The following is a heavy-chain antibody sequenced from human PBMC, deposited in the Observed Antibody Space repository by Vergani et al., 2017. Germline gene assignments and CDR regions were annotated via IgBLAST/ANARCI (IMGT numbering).Heavy chain of an antibody. Sequence: QVQLVESGGGVVQRGGSLRLSCATSGFTLSNYDMQWIRQGPGKGLEFVAFIQFDGSNQYYADSVKGRFTLSRDFSKNTLHLQMNSLRTDDTATYYCAKHFRGWGIDYWGQGTQVIVS. CDR1: GFTLSNYD. CDR2: IQFDGSNQ. V-gene: IGHV3-30*02. CDR3: AKHFRGWGIDY. D-gene: IGHD3-16*01. J-gene: IGHJ4*02.